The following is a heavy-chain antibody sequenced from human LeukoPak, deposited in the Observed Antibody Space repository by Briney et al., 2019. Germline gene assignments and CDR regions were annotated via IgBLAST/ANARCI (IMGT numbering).Heavy chain of an antibody. Sequence: GGSLRLSCAASGFTVSSNYMNWVRQAPGKGLEWVSVIYTDGATYYADSVKGRFTISRDDSKNTLYLQMNSLRADDTAVYYCARGYCSGSSCYPGLYWGQGSLVTVSS. CDR2: IYTDGAT. CDR1: GFTVSSNY. CDR3: ARGYCSGSSCYPGLY. D-gene: IGHD2-15*01. V-gene: IGHV3-66*02. J-gene: IGHJ4*02.